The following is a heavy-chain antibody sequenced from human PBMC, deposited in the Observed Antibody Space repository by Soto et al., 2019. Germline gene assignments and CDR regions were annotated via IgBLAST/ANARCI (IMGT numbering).Heavy chain of an antibody. D-gene: IGHD6-19*01. V-gene: IGHV3-53*02. CDR2: IYADGRT. Sequence: DVQLVETGGGLIQPGRSLRLSCAASGFIVSSSYMIWVRQAPGKGLEWVSVIYADGRTYYADSVKGRFTIARDNSRNTWYLQMNSLSAEDTAVYYCARCCGWYGQCYFDCGGQGTVVTVSS. CDR3: ARCCGWYGQCYFDC. J-gene: IGHJ4*02. CDR1: GFIVSSSY.